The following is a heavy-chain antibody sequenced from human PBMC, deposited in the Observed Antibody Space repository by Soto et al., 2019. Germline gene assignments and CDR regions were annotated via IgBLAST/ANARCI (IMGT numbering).Heavy chain of an antibody. J-gene: IGHJ4*01. D-gene: IGHD1-26*01. V-gene: IGHV3-23*01. CDR1: GFTFSSYA. CDR3: AKSGTDLVGATMAGYEYFDY. Sequence: EVQLLESGGGLVQPGGSLRLSCAASGFTFSSYAVSWVRQAPGRGLEWVSTISGRGGTTYFPDSVQGRFTISRDNSKNTLYLQMNSPRAEDTALYYCAKSGTDLVGATMAGYEYFDYWGHGTLVTVSS. CDR2: ISGRGGTT.